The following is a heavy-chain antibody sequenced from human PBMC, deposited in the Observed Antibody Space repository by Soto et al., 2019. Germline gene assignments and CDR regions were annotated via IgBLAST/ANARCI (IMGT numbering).Heavy chain of an antibody. CDR1: GYTFTSYD. D-gene: IGHD3-22*01. V-gene: IGHV1-8*01. CDR2: MNPNSGNT. Sequence: GASVKVSCKASGYTFTSYDINWVRQATGQGLEWMGWMNPNSGNTGYAQKFQGRVTMTRNTSISTAYMELSSLRSEDTAVYYCARGAYYDSSGYYYLHAFDIWGQGTMVTVSS. CDR3: ARGAYYDSSGYYYLHAFDI. J-gene: IGHJ3*02.